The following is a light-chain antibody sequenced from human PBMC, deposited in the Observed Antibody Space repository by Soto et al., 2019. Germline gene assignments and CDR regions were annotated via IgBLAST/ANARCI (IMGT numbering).Light chain of an antibody. V-gene: IGKV4-1*01. CDR3: QQYYSTPF. Sequence: DIVMTQSPDSLAVSLGERATINCKSSQSVLYSSNNKNYLAWYQQKPGQPPKLLIYWASTRESGVPDRFSGSGSGTDFTLIISSLQAEDVAVYYCQQYYSTPFFGPGTKVDIK. J-gene: IGKJ3*01. CDR1: QSVLYSSNNKNY. CDR2: WAS.